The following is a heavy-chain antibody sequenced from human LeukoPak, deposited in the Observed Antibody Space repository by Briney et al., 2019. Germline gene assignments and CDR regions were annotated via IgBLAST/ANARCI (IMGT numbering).Heavy chain of an antibody. CDR2: ISGSGDRT. J-gene: IGHJ4*02. V-gene: IGHV3-23*01. Sequence: QTGGSLRLSCAASGFTFSSYVMNWVRQAPGKGLEWVSIISGSGDRTYYADSVKGRFTMSRDNSKNTLYLQMNSLRAEDTAVYYCARGGGYSYGSFDYWGQGTLVTVSS. CDR1: GFTFSSYV. CDR3: ARGGGYSYGSFDY. D-gene: IGHD5-18*01.